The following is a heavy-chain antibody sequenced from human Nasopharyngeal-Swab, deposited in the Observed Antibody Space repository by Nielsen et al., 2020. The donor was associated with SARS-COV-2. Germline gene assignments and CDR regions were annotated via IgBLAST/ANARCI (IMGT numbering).Heavy chain of an antibody. CDR1: GGSISSGGYY. V-gene: IGHV4-31*03. Sequence: SETLSLTCTVSGGSISSGGYYWSWIRQHPGKGLEWIGYIYYSGSTYYNPSLKSRVTISVDTSKNQFSLKLSSVTAADTAVYYCARRFTDTIFGANNYHFDYWGQGTLVTVSS. CDR3: ARRFTDTIFGANNYHFDY. CDR2: IYYSGST. D-gene: IGHD3-3*01. J-gene: IGHJ4*02.